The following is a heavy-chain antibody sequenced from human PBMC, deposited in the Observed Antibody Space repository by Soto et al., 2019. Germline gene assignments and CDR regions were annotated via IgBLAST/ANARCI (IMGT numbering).Heavy chain of an antibody. CDR2: MYHSGST. D-gene: IGHD3-10*01. J-gene: IGHJ3*02. V-gene: IGHV4-30-4*02. Sequence: SETLSLTCTVSGGSISSGDYYWSWIRQPPGKGLEWIGYMYHSGSTYYNPSLKSRVTISVDTSKNQFSLKLSSVTAADTAVYYCARVWGGAFDIWGQGTMVTVSS. CDR1: GGSISSGDYY. CDR3: ARVWGGAFDI.